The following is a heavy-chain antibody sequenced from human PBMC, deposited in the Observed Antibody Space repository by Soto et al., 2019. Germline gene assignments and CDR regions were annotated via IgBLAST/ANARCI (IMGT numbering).Heavy chain of an antibody. CDR1: GGDVRCSY. D-gene: IGHD2-15*01. Sequence: PSETLPLTCTVTGGDVRCSYWRWIRQPPGKELEMLGYIFYGGTTLYNPSVRSRVTISVDTSKNQFSLKLPSVTAADTAVSYCASCSAYGSFVSGG. CDR3: ASCSAYGSFVS. V-gene: IGHV4-59*02. CDR2: IFYGGTT. J-gene: IGHJ6*01.